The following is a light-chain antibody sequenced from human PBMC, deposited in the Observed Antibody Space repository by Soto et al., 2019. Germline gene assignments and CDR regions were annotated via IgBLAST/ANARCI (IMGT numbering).Light chain of an antibody. CDR2: DAS. CDR1: QSISTY. Sequence: EIVLTQSPASLPLSPGERASLSCWASQSISTYLAWYQQRPGQAPRLLIYDASNRAAGIPARFSGSGSGTDFTLTISSLEPEDFAIYYCQQRTSLTFGGGTKVDIK. J-gene: IGKJ4*01. V-gene: IGKV3-11*01. CDR3: QQRTSLT.